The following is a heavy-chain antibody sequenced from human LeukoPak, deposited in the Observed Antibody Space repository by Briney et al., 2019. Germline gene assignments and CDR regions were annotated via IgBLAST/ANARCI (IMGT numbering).Heavy chain of an antibody. CDR2: ISAYNGNT. V-gene: IGHV1-18*01. D-gene: IGHD4-11*01. J-gene: IGHJ4*02. CDR3: ARDPTVTSPFDY. CDR1: GYTFTSYG. Sequence: ASVKVSCKASGYTFTSYGISRVRQAPGQGLEWMGWISAYNGNTNYAQKLQGRVTMTTDTSTSTAYMELRSLRSDDTAVYYCARDPTVTSPFDYWGQGTLVTVSS.